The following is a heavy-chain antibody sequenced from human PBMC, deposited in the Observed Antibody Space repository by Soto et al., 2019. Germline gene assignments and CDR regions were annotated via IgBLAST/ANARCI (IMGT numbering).Heavy chain of an antibody. V-gene: IGHV1-69*12. CDR1: GGTFSTSA. CDR2: IMPVFPTP. J-gene: IGHJ6*02. D-gene: IGHD3-3*02. CDR3: ERDKGRRQLGGNYYYILDV. Sequence: QVQLVQSGAEVKKPGSSVKVSCKASGGTFSTSAISWVRQAPGHGLEWVGGIMPVFPTPDYAQNFQGRVTITADESTTTAYLERTSLRADDTSVYYCERDKGRRQLGGNYYYILDVWGQGTAITVSS.